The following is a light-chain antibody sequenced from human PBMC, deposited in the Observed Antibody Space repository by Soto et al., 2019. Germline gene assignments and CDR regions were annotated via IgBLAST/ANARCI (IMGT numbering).Light chain of an antibody. CDR3: QQYNSYWT. V-gene: IGKV1-5*03. CDR1: QSISSW. Sequence: DIQMTQSPSTLSASVGDRVTITCRASQSISSWLAWYQQKPGKAPKLLIYKASSLESGVPSRLSGSGSGTEFTLTICSLQPADFATYYCQQYNSYWTFGQGTNV. CDR2: KAS. J-gene: IGKJ1*01.